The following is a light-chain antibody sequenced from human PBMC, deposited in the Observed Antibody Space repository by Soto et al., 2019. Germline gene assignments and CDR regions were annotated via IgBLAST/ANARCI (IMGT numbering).Light chain of an antibody. J-gene: IGKJ1*01. CDR2: DAS. CDR1: QSVSSY. Sequence: EMVLTQSPAIQYIYPGERATLSCRASQSVSSYFAWYQQKPGQAPRLLIYDASNRATGVPARFSGSGSGTDFTLTISSLEPEDFAVYYCQQRRYWPVTFGQGTKVDIK. CDR3: QQRRYWPVT. V-gene: IGKV3-11*01.